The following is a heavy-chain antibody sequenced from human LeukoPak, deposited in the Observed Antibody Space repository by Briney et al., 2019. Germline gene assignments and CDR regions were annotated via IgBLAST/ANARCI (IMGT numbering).Heavy chain of an antibody. CDR3: ARGPSYGDWYFDY. D-gene: IGHD4-17*01. CDR2: INHSGST. J-gene: IGHJ4*02. Sequence: PSETLSLTCAVYGGSFSGYYWSWIRQPPGKGLEWIGEINHSGSTNYNPSLKSRVTISVDTSKNQFSLKLSSVTAADTAVYYCARGPSYGDWYFDYWGQGTLVTVSS. V-gene: IGHV4-34*01. CDR1: GGSFSGYY.